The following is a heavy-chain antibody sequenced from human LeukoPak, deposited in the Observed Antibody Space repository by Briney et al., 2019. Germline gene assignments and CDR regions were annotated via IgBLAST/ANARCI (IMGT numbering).Heavy chain of an antibody. CDR2: ISSNGGST. CDR3: ARAVGGYCSGGSCYYFDY. V-gene: IGHV3-64*01. D-gene: IGHD2-15*01. J-gene: IGHJ4*02. CDR1: GFTFSSYA. Sequence: GGPLRLSCAASGFTFSSYAMHWVRQAPGKGLEYVSAISSNGGSTYYANSVKGRFTISRDNSKNTLYLQMGSLRAEDMAVYYCARAVGGYCSGGSCYYFDYWGQGTLVTVSS.